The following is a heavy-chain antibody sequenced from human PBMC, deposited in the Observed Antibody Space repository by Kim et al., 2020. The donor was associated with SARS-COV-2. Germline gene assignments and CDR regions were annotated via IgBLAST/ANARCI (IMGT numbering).Heavy chain of an antibody. CDR2: INKDGSNT. CDR1: GFTLSDFG. J-gene: IGHJ5*02. CDR3: VRDSPLNYGVGWFDP. Sequence: GGSLRLSCAASGFTLSDFGMSWVRQAPGKGLEWVADINKDGSNTYYVDSVKGRFTISRDNAKNSLHLQMNSLRAEDTAMYYCVRDSPLNYGVGWFDPWGQGTLVPVSS. D-gene: IGHD3-10*01. V-gene: IGHV3-7*03.